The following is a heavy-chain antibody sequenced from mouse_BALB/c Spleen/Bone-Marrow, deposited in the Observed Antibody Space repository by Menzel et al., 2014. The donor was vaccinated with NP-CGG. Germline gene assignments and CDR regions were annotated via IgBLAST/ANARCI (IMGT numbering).Heavy chain of an antibody. CDR2: IRNKANGYTT. V-gene: IGHV7-3*02. CDR1: GFTFTDYY. CDR3: ARDDYYAMDY. Sequence: DVMLVESGGGLVQPGGSLRLSCATSGFTFTDYYMSWVRQPPGTALEWLGFIRNKANGYTTEYSASVKGRFTIARDNSQSILYLQINPLRAEGSAAYYCARDDYYAMDYWGQGTSVTVSS. J-gene: IGHJ4*01.